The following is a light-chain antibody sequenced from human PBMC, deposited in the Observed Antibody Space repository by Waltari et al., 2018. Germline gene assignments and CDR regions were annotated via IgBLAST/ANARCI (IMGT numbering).Light chain of an antibody. CDR1: QSGSSRF. J-gene: IGKJ2*01. CDR2: TAS. Sequence: EIVLTQSPGTLSLSPGERATLSCRASQSGSSRFLAWYQLKPGQAPRLLIYTASSRATGVPDRFSGSGSGTDFTLTISRLEPDDFAVYTCQQYGSSPYTFGQGTKLEIK. CDR3: QQYGSSPYT. V-gene: IGKV3-20*01.